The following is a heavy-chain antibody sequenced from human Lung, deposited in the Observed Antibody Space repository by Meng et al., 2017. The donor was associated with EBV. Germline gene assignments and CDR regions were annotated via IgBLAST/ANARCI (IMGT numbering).Heavy chain of an antibody. CDR3: AREDEGSYGYNF. CDR1: GYSFTSYW. CDR2: IYPGDSDT. Sequence: GEEVKKPGESLKISCKGSGYSFTSYWIGWVRQTPGKGLEWMGTIYPGDSDTRYSPSFQGQVIISGDKTTRTAYLQWSSLKASDTAMYYCAREDEGSYGYNFWGQGTLVTVSS. J-gene: IGHJ4*02. V-gene: IGHV5-51*01. D-gene: IGHD5-18*01.